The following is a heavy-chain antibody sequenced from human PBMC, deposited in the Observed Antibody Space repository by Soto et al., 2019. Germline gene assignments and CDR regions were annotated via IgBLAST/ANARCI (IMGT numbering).Heavy chain of an antibody. CDR2: IHFSGKT. CDR3: ARDGSERPATY. Sequence: SETLSLTCTVSGGSISGYYWSWIWQPPGKGLEWIAYIHFSGKTSYSPSLKSRVTISVDTSKNQFSLKLNSVTAADTAVYYCARDGSERPATYWGQGILVTVSS. J-gene: IGHJ4*02. CDR1: GGSISGYY. V-gene: IGHV4-59*01. D-gene: IGHD3-10*01.